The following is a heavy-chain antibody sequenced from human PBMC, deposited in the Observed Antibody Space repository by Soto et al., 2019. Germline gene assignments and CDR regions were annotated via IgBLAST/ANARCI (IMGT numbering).Heavy chain of an antibody. D-gene: IGHD3-22*01. Sequence: ASVKVSCKASGYTFTSYAMHWVRQAPGQGLEWMGWINAGNGNTKYSQKFQGRVTITRDTSASTAYMELSSLRSEDTAVYYCAREAYCDSSGYGAFDIWGQGTMVTVSS. CDR3: AREAYCDSSGYGAFDI. CDR2: INAGNGNT. J-gene: IGHJ3*02. V-gene: IGHV1-3*01. CDR1: GYTFTSYA.